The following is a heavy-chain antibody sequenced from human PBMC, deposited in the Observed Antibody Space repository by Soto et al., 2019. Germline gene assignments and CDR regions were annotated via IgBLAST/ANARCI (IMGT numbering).Heavy chain of an antibody. CDR3: ARGGYYNNSWGKLSHYGLDV. Sequence: ASVKVSCIASAYTFTIYDIHWARPATAQELELLGGVTPSPDKTIYAQKVQGRVTMTTDTSPRIVYMELRGLKSDATAVYYCARGGYYNNSWGKLSHYGLDVCGQGTSVTVSS. CDR1: AYTFTIYD. D-gene: IGHD3-16*01. J-gene: IGHJ6*02. CDR2: VTPSPDKT. V-gene: IGHV1-18*01.